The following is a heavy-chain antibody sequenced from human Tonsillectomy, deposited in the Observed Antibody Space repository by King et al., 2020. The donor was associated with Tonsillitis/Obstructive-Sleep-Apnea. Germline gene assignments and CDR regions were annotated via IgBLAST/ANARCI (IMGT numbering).Heavy chain of an antibody. CDR3: ARGSDDFYY. CDR1: GFTFSNYA. Sequence: VQLVESGGGLVQPGGSLRLSCAASGFTFSNYAMSWVRQAPGKGLEWVSTISGSGGHTYYADSVKGRFTISRDNSKNTLYLHTNSLRADDTAVYYCARGSDDFYYWGQGTLVTVSS. CDR2: ISGSGGHT. D-gene: IGHD3-3*01. V-gene: IGHV3-23*04. J-gene: IGHJ4*02.